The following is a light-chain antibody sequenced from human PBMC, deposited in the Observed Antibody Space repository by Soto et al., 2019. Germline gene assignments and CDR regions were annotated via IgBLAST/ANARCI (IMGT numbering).Light chain of an antibody. J-gene: IGKJ5*01. CDR3: QQYNNWPPIT. Sequence: EIVLTQSPGTLSLSPGERATLSCSASQSVSSNLAWYQQKPGQAPRFLIYGASTRATGIPARFSGSGSGTEFTLTISSLQSEDFAVYYCQQYNNWPPITFGQGTRLEIK. CDR1: QSVSSN. CDR2: GAS. V-gene: IGKV3-15*01.